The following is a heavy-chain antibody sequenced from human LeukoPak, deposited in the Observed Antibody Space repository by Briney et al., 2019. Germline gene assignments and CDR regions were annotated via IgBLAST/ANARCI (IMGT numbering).Heavy chain of an antibody. J-gene: IGHJ6*03. V-gene: IGHV4-4*02. CDR3: ARRPGGPIRGYYYYMDV. CDR1: GGSISSSNW. Sequence: KPSETLSLTCAVSGGSISSSNWWSWVRQPPGKGLEWIGEIYHSGSTNYNPSLKSRVTISVDTSKNQFSLKLSSVTAADTAVYYCARRPGGPIRGYYYYMDVWGKGTTVTISS. D-gene: IGHD2-15*01. CDR2: IYHSGST.